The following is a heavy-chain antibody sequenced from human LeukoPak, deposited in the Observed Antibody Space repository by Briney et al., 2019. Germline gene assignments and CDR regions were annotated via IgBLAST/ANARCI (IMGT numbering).Heavy chain of an antibody. Sequence: GGSLRLSCAASGLTFSSYSMNWVRQAPGKGLEWVSYISSSSSTMYYADSVKGRFTISRDNAKNSLYLQMNSLRDEDTAVYYCARGSFVDEQWRGFVYWGQGTLVTVSS. CDR2: ISSSSSTM. D-gene: IGHD6-19*01. J-gene: IGHJ4*02. V-gene: IGHV3-48*02. CDR3: ARGSFVDEQWRGFVY. CDR1: GLTFSSYS.